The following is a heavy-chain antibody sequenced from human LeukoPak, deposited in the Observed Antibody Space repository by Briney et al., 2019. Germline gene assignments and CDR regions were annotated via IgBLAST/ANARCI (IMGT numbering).Heavy chain of an antibody. V-gene: IGHV1-69*05. CDR3: ARGGVDDCSSTSCYVPFDY. CDR2: IIPIFGTA. J-gene: IGHJ4*02. CDR1: GGTFSSYA. D-gene: IGHD2-2*01. Sequence: SVKVSCKASGGTFSSYAISWVRQAPGQGLGWMGGIIPIFGTANYAQKFQGRVTITTDESTSTAYMELSSLRSEDTAVYYCARGGVDDCSSTSCYVPFDYWGQGTLVTDSS.